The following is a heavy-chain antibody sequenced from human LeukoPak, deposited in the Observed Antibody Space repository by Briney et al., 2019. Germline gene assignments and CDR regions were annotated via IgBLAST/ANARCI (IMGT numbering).Heavy chain of an antibody. J-gene: IGHJ4*02. V-gene: IGHV1-18*01. Sequence: ASVKVSCKASGYSLTTYGISWVRQAPGQGLEWMGWIGPNNGKTDYAQRLQGRVTMTTDTSTSTVYMELRSLRSDDTAVYYCARFGNSGSYSYWGQGTLVTVSS. CDR1: GYSLTTYG. CDR3: ARFGNSGSYSY. D-gene: IGHD1-26*01. CDR2: IGPNNGKT.